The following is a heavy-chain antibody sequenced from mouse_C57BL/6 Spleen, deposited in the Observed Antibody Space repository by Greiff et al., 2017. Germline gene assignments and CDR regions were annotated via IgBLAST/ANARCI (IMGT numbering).Heavy chain of an antibody. CDR2: IDPEDGET. J-gene: IGHJ3*01. CDR1: GFNIKDYY. Sequence: VQLKQSGAELVKPGASVKLSCTASGFNIKDYYMHWVKQRTEQGLEWIGRIDPEDGETTYAPKFPGKATITADTSSNTANLQLSSLTSEDTAFYYCANYYRNYGFAYWGKGTLVTVSA. D-gene: IGHD2-5*01. CDR3: ANYYRNYGFAY. V-gene: IGHV14-2*01.